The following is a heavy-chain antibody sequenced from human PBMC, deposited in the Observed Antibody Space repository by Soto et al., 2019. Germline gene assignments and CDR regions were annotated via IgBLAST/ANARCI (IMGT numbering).Heavy chain of an antibody. CDR2: ISQSGNT. Sequence: SDTLSLTCSIYGGSFSGYYWSWIRQPPGKGLEWIGEISQSGNTNYSPSLKSRVSISIDTSKKQFSLNLASVSAADTAVYYCARAPKVSGSSQTRPDFWGQGTLVTVSS. CDR1: GGSFSGYY. D-gene: IGHD6-6*01. V-gene: IGHV4-34*01. CDR3: ARAPKVSGSSQTRPDF. J-gene: IGHJ4*02.